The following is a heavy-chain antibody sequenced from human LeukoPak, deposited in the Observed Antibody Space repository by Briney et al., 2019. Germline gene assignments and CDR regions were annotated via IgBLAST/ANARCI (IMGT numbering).Heavy chain of an antibody. CDR3: ARHGSWSFDY. J-gene: IGHJ4*02. Sequence: GGSLRLSCAASGFTFSSHAMSWVRQAPGKGLEWVSAITSGSGSNVYYTDSLKGRFTISRDNSKNTLYLQMNTLRAEDTAVYYCARHGSWSFDYWGQGTLVTVSA. CDR2: ITSGSGSNV. CDR1: GFTFSSHA. D-gene: IGHD6-13*01. V-gene: IGHV3-23*01.